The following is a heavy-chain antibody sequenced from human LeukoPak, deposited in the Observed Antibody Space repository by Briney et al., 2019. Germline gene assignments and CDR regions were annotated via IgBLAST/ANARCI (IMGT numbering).Heavy chain of an antibody. Sequence: SETLSLTCTVSGGSISSYYWSWIRQPPGKGLEWIGSIYYSGSTYYNPSLKSRVTISVDTSKNQFSLKLSSVTAADTAVYYCARQFGEVRGEDWFDPWGQGTLVTVSS. V-gene: IGHV4-39*01. CDR3: ARQFGEVRGEDWFDP. D-gene: IGHD3-10*01. CDR1: GGSISSYY. J-gene: IGHJ5*02. CDR2: IYYSGST.